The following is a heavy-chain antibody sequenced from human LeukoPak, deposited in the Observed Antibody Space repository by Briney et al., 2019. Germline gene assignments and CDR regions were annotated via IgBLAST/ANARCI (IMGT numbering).Heavy chain of an antibody. CDR3: AKRPRDSSGYYLGAFDM. CDR2: FYSSGSAT. D-gene: IGHD3-22*01. J-gene: IGHJ3*02. V-gene: IGHV3-23*01. CDR1: SFPFRSYP. Sequence: GGSLRLSCEASSFPFRSYPMTRGRQTPGKGLEWVSGFYSSGSATHYANSVKDRFTISRDNSKNTLYLQMNRLRAEDTAVYYCAKRPRDSSGYYLGAFDMWGQGTMVTVSS.